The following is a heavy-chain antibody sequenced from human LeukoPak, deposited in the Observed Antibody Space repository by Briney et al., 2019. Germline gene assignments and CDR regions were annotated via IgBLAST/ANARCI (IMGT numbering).Heavy chain of an antibody. CDR1: GFTVSSNY. CDR2: ISGSGGST. J-gene: IGHJ4*02. Sequence: GGSLRLSCAASGFTVSSNYMSWVRQAPGKGLEWVSAISGSGGSTYYADSVKGRFTISRDNSKNTLYLQMNSLRAEDTAVYYCAKGMYSSSWYYFDYWGQGTLVTVSS. D-gene: IGHD6-13*01. CDR3: AKGMYSSSWYYFDY. V-gene: IGHV3-23*01.